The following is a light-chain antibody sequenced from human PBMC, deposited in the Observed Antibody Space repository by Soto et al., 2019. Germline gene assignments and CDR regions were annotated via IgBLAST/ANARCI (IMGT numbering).Light chain of an antibody. Sequence: SQMTQVPSSVSASVGDSVTITCXASQAIDSWLAWYQQKRGEASKLRCFTGSLLQSWAQPSASGIGSGTAFTLTISSLQPEDFATYYCQQTLSFPPTFGQGTKVDI. J-gene: IGKJ1*01. V-gene: IGKV1-12*01. CDR1: QAIDSW. CDR3: QQTLSFPPT. CDR2: TGS.